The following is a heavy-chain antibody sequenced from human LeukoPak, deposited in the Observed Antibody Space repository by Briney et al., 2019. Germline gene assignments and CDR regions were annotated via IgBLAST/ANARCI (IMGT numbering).Heavy chain of an antibody. J-gene: IGHJ4*02. Sequence: SETLSLTCTVSGGPISSGGFYWAWIRQPPGKGLEWVASVYDSGSTYYSPSLKSRVTISADTSKNQFSLKMSSVTAADTAVYYCTRWADYWGQGTLVTVSS. CDR2: VYDSGST. V-gene: IGHV4-39*07. CDR3: TRWADY. CDR1: GGPISSGGFY.